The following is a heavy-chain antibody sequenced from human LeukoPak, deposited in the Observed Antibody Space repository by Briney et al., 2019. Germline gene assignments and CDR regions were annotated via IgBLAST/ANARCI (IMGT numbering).Heavy chain of an antibody. Sequence: GGSLRLSCAASGFTFTNYWMHWVRQAPGMGLVWVSRLPPDELGIIYADSVKGRFTVSRDNAKNTVYLQMNNLRVDDTAMYYCVGTIASRGSEYWGQGALVTASS. CDR1: GFTFTNYW. J-gene: IGHJ4*02. CDR2: LPPDELGI. CDR3: VGTIASRGSEY. D-gene: IGHD6-6*01. V-gene: IGHV3-74*01.